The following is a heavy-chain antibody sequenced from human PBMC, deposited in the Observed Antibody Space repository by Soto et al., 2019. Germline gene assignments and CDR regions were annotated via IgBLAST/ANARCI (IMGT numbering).Heavy chain of an antibody. CDR2: TIPIFGTA. V-gene: IGHV1-69*13. J-gene: IGHJ6*02. CDR3: ASVEYSSSGRHYCYYYGMDV. Sequence: SVKVSGKASGGTFSSSAISWVRQAPGQGLERVGVTIPIFGTANYAQKFQGRVTITAAESTSTAYMELSSLRTAVTAEYYDASVEYSSSGRHYCYYYGMDVWGQGPTVTVAS. CDR1: GGTFSSSA. D-gene: IGHD6-6*01.